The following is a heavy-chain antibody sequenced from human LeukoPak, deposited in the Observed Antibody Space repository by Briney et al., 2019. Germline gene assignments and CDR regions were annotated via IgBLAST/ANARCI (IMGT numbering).Heavy chain of an antibody. CDR2: INPNSGGT. J-gene: IGHJ4*02. V-gene: IGHV1-2*02. Sequence: GASVKVSCKASGYTFTGYYMHWVRQAPGQGLEWMGWINPNSGGTNYAQKFQGRVTMTRDTSISTAYMELSRLRSDDTAVYYCARDRGYYDSSGYHDYWGQGTLVTVSS. CDR1: GYTFTGYY. D-gene: IGHD3-22*01. CDR3: ARDRGYYDSSGYHDY.